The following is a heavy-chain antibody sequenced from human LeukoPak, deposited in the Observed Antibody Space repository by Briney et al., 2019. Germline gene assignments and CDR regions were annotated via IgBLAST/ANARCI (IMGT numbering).Heavy chain of an antibody. D-gene: IGHD3-22*01. CDR1: GFTFSNYA. J-gene: IGHJ5*02. Sequence: PGGSLRLSCAASGFTFSNYAMSWVRQAPGKGLEWVSGISGSGGSTYYADSVKGRFTISRDNSKNTLYLQMNSLTDEDTAVYYCAKLHNYYYDSSGYGNWFDPWGQGILVTVSS. CDR3: AKLHNYYYDSSGYGNWFDP. V-gene: IGHV3-23*01. CDR2: ISGSGGST.